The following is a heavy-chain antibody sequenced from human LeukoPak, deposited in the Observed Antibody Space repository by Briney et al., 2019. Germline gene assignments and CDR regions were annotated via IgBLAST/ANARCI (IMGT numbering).Heavy chain of an antibody. CDR2: INPNSGGT. J-gene: IGHJ5*02. V-gene: IGHV1-2*04. CDR3: AREGLAAAGGGWFDP. Sequence: ASVKVSCKASGYTFTGYYMHWVRQAPGQGLEWMGWINPNSGGTNYAQKFQGWVTMTRDTSISTAYMELSRLRSDDTAVYCCAREGLAAAGGGWFDPWGQGTLVTVSS. CDR1: GYTFTGYY. D-gene: IGHD6-13*01.